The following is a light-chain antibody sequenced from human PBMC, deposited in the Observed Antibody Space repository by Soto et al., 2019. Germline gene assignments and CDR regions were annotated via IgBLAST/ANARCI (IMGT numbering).Light chain of an antibody. J-gene: IGKJ3*01. CDR1: QDIKTY. CDR2: GTF. V-gene: IGKV1-9*01. Sequence: IQLTQSPSSLSASVGDRVSITCRASQDIKTYLAWYQQKQGKAPKLLISGTFTLQRGVPSRFNGSGSGTDFTLPIRRLKPEDLPTYYSQQLLMSPPSFGPETKVDI. CDR3: QQLLMSPPS.